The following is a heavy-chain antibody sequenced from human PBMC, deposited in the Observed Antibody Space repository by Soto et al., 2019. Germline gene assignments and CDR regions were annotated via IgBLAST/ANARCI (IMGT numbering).Heavy chain of an antibody. Sequence: SQTLSLTCTVSGASIGSGDYYWSWIRQHPGKGLEWIGYIYYSGGTDYNPSLKSRVTIAVDTSKTQSSLELSSVTAAATAVYYCASIYHSSGYSYGNNWFDPRGQGTLXTVSS. D-gene: IGHD3-22*01. V-gene: IGHV4-31*02. J-gene: IGHJ5*02. CDR3: ASIYHSSGYSYGNNWFDP. CDR1: GASIGSGDYY. CDR2: IYYSGGT.